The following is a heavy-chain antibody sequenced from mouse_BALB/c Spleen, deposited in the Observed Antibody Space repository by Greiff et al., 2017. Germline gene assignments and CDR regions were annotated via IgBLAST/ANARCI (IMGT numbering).Heavy chain of an antibody. CDR2: INPSTGYT. V-gene: IGHV1-7*01. Sequence: QVQLQQSGAELAKPGASVKMSCKASGYTFTSYWMHWVKQRPGQGLEWIGYINPSTGYTEYNQKFKDKATLTADKSSSTAYMQLSSLTSEDSAVYYCARGVTTNAMDYWGQGTSVTVSS. CDR3: ARGVTTNAMDY. CDR1: GYTFTSYW. J-gene: IGHJ4*01. D-gene: IGHD2-1*01.